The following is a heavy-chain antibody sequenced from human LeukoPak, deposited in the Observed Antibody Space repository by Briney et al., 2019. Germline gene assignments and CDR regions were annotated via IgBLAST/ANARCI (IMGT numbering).Heavy chain of an antibody. V-gene: IGHV1-69*13. D-gene: IGHD2-2*02. CDR2: IIPIFGTA. CDR3: ARVVPAAIHWFDP. CDR1: GGTFSSYA. Sequence: ASVKVSCKASGGTFSSYAISWVRQAPGQGLEWMGGIIPIFGTANYAQKFQGRVTITADESTSTAYMELSSLRSEDTAVYYCARVVPAAIHWFDPWGQGTLVTVSS. J-gene: IGHJ5*02.